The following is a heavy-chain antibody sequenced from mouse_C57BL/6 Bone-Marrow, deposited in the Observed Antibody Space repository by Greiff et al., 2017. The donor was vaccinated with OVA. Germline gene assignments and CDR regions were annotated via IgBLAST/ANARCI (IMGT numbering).Heavy chain of an antibody. Sequence: EVKLQESGTVLSRPGASVKMSCKTSGYTFTIYWMHWVKQRPGQGLEWIGAIYPGNSDTSYNQKFKGKAKLTAVTSASTAYMELSSLTNEDSAVYYCTRKFLGDGSRDAMDYWGQGTSVTVSS. V-gene: IGHV1-5*01. CDR3: TRKFLGDGSRDAMDY. CDR2: IYPGNSDT. CDR1: GYTFTIYW. J-gene: IGHJ4*01. D-gene: IGHD1-1*01.